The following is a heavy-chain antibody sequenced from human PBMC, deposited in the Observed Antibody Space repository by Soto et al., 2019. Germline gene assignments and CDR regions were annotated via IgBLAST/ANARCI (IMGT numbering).Heavy chain of an antibody. D-gene: IGHD3-16*02. V-gene: IGHV1-69*13. CDR2: IIPIFGTA. CDR3: ARTHLVYDYVWGSYRPNWFDP. J-gene: IGHJ5*02. Sequence: SVKVSCKASGGTFSSYAISWVRQAPGQGLEWMGGIIPIFGTANYAQKFQGRVTITADESTSTAYMELSSLRSEDTAVYYCARTHLVYDYVWGSYRPNWFDPWGQGTLVTVSS. CDR1: GGTFSSYA.